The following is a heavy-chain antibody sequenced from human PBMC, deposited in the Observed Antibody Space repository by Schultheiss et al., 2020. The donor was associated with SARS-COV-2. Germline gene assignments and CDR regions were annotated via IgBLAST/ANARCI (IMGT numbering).Heavy chain of an antibody. V-gene: IGHV4-34*01. D-gene: IGHD6-13*01. CDR3: AAESTRAAAETAEYFQH. J-gene: IGHJ1*01. CDR1: GGSFSGYY. CDR2: INHSGST. Sequence: GSLRLSCAVYGGSFSGYYWSWIRQPPGKGLEWIGEINHSGSTNYNPSLKSRVTISVDTSNNQFSLKLTSVTAADTAVYYCAAESTRAAAETAEYFQHWGQGTLVTVSS.